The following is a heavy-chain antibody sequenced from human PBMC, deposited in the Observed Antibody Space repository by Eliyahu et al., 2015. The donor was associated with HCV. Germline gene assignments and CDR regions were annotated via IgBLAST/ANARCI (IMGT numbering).Heavy chain of an antibody. Sequence: EVQLLESGGGLVQPGGSLXLSCAVSGFTFNNCAMSWVRQAPGKGLEWVSSVSGSGGSTYYADSVKGRFTVSRDNSKNTLYLQMNSLRAEDTALYYCAKDGVGPTGRSDTFDMWGQGTVVTVSS. CDR2: VSGSGGST. D-gene: IGHD1-26*01. CDR1: GFTFNNCA. V-gene: IGHV3-23*01. CDR3: AKDGVGPTGRSDTFDM. J-gene: IGHJ3*02.